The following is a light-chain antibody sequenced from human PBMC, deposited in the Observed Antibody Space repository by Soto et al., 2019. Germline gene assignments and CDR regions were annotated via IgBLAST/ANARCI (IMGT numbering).Light chain of an antibody. CDR1: SSDVGSYNL. V-gene: IGLV2-23*01. CDR3: CSYAGSSTPV. Sequence: QSALTQPASVSGSPGQSITISCTGTSSDVGSYNLVSWYQQHPGKAPKLMIYEGSKRPSGVSNRFAGSKSGNTASLTISGLQAEDESDYDCCSYAGSSTPVFGGGTKVNVL. CDR2: EGS. J-gene: IGLJ2*01.